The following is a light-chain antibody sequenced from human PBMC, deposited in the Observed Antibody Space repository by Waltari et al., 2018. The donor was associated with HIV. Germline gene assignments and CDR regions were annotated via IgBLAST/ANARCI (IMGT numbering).Light chain of an antibody. Sequence: EIVLTQSPGTLYLSPGERATLSCRASQSVSSSYLAWYQQKSGQAPRLLIYGASSRATGIPDRFSGSGSGTDITLTISRLEPEDFAVYYCQQYGNSPWTFGQGTKVEIK. V-gene: IGKV3-20*01. CDR2: GAS. J-gene: IGKJ1*01. CDR1: QSVSSSY. CDR3: QQYGNSPWT.